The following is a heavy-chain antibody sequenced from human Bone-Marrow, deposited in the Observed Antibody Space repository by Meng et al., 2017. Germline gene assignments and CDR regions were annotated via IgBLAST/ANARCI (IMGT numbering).Heavy chain of an antibody. V-gene: IGHV4-59*08. D-gene: IGHD2-21*01. CDR3: SGGGVRGY. CDR1: GDSISSYY. CDR2: IYNGEST. J-gene: IGHJ4*02. Sequence: QVQLQESGPGLVKPSETLSLTCTVAGDSISSYYWSWMRQPPGKGLEWIGYIYNGESTNYNPSLKSRVTISVDTSKNQLSLKLTSVTAADTAVYYCSGGGVRGYWGQGTLVTVSS.